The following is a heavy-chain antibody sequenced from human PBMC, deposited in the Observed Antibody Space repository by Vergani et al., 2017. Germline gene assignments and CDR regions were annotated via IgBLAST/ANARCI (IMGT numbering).Heavy chain of an antibody. CDR1: GYSFTSYW. D-gene: IGHD2-2*01. CDR3: ARHKDSVVVQAANRPSVGCFDP. J-gene: IGHJ5*02. Sequence: EVQLVQSGAEVKKPGESLKISCKGSGYSFTSYWIGWVRQMPGKGLEWMGIIYPGDSDTRYSPSFQGQVTISADKSISTAYLQWSSLKASDTAMDYCARHKDSVVVQAANRPSVGCFDPWGQGTLVTVSS. V-gene: IGHV5-51*01. CDR2: IYPGDSDT.